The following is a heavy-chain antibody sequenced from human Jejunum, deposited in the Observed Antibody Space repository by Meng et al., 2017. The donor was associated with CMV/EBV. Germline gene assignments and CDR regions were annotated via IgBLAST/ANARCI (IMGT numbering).Heavy chain of an antibody. CDR2: INHSGST. Sequence: QGELKQWGEGSLKPSETLSLTCAGYGGSFSGYYWNWIRQPPGKGLEWIGEINHSGSTNYNPSLKSRVTISVDTSKNQFSLKLSSVTAADTAVYYCAVGYGSGSNNWFDPWGQGTLVTVSS. D-gene: IGHD3-10*01. J-gene: IGHJ5*02. CDR3: AVGYGSGSNNWFDP. CDR1: GGSFSGYY. V-gene: IGHV4-34*01.